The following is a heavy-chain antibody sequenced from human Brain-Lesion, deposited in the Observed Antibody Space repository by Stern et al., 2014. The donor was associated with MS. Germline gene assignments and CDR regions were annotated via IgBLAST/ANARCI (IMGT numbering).Heavy chain of an antibody. V-gene: IGHV3-74*01. Sequence: EVPLVESGGGLVQPGGSLRISCAASGFTFSNYWMHWVHQAHGKGQVWVSRVNNDGRRTSYADSVKGRFPMSRDNAKNTLYLQMNSLRVEDTAIYYCARGERWFDSWGQGTLVTVSS. CDR3: ARGERWFDS. J-gene: IGHJ5*01. CDR2: VNNDGRRT. CDR1: GFTFSNYW.